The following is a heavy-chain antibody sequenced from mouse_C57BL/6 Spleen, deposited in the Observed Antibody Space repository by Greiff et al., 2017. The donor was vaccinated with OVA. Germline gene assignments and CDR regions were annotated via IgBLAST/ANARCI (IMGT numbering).Heavy chain of an antibody. CDR2: IYPGDGDT. D-gene: IGHD1-1*01. Sequence: QVQLQQSGAELVKPGASVKISCKASGYAFSSYWMNWVKQRPGKGLEWIGQIYPGDGDTNYNGKFKGKATLTADKSSSTAYMQLSSLTSEDSAVYFCARRGYYGSSHWYFDVWGTGTTVTVSS. CDR3: ARRGYYGSSHWYFDV. CDR1: GYAFSSYW. V-gene: IGHV1-80*01. J-gene: IGHJ1*03.